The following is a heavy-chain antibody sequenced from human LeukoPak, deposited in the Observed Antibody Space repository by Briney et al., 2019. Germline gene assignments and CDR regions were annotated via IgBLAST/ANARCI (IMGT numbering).Heavy chain of an antibody. CDR1: GYTFTMYY. J-gene: IGHJ6*03. CDR2: INPSDGAT. D-gene: IGHD4-11*01. V-gene: IGHV1-46*01. CDR3: ARDGTTVTPHYYMDV. Sequence: ASVKVSCKASGYTFTMYYIHWVRQAPGQGLEWMGMINPSDGATTYAQKFQGRVTMTTDESTSTAYMELSSLRSEDTAVYYCARDGTTVTPHYYMDVWGKGTTVTVSS.